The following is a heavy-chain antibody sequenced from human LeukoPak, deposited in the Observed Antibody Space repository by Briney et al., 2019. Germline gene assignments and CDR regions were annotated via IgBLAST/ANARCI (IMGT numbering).Heavy chain of an antibody. CDR2: IRSSGSTT. D-gene: IGHD2-15*01. CDR1: GFTFSTYS. V-gene: IGHV3-48*04. CDR3: AKDYCSGGSCYGFDP. Sequence: GGSLRLSCAASGFTFSTYSMNWVRQAPGEGPEWISYIRSSGSTTYYADSVKGRFTISRDNAKNSLYLQMNSLRAEDTAVYYCAKDYCSGGSCYGFDPWGQGTLVTVSS. J-gene: IGHJ5*02.